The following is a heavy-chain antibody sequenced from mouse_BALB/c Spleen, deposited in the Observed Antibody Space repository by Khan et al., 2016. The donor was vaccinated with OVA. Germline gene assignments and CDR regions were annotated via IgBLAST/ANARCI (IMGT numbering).Heavy chain of an antibody. CDR3: ARQGYGGGFAY. J-gene: IGHJ3*01. CDR1: GFTFSSYG. CDR2: IISGDIYT. D-gene: IGHD1-1*01. V-gene: IGHV5-6*01. Sequence: EVELVESGGDLVKPGGSLKLSCAASGFTFSSYGMSWVRQTPDKRLEWVAIIISGDIYTYYPDSVKGRFTISRDNAKNTLYLQMSSLKSEETAMYYCARQGYGGGFAYWGQGTLVTVSA.